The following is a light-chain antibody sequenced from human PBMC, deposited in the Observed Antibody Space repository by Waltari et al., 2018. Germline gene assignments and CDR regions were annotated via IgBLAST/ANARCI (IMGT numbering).Light chain of an antibody. Sequence: QPVLIQTPSASGTPGHRVTSSCSGRRANIGSKSVNWYQQGSGAAPKLLLYSTNMRPSVVPDRFSGSKSGTSASLAISGLQSEGEAYYYCATWDDSLNVLFGGGTKLTVL. V-gene: IGLV1-44*01. J-gene: IGLJ2*01. CDR3: ATWDDSLNVL. CDR1: RANIGSKS. CDR2: STN.